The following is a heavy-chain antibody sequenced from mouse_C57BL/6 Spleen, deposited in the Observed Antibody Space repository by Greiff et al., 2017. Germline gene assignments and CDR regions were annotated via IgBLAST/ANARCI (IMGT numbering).Heavy chain of an antibody. Sequence: VKLMESGPELVKPGASVKISCKASGYAFSSSWMNWVKQRPGKGLEWIGRIYPGDGDTNYNGKFKGKATLTADKSSSTAYMQLSSLTSEDSAVYFCARENYSNYVGFAYWGQGTLVTVSA. D-gene: IGHD2-5*01. V-gene: IGHV1-82*01. CDR3: ARENYSNYVGFAY. CDR1: GYAFSSSW. CDR2: IYPGDGDT. J-gene: IGHJ3*01.